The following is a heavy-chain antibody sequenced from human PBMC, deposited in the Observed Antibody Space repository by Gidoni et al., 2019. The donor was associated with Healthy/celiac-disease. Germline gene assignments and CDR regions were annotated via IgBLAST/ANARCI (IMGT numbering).Heavy chain of an antibody. J-gene: IGHJ4*02. V-gene: IGHV3-15*01. Sequence: EVQLVESGGGLVKPGASLTLSCAASGFTFSNAWMRWVRQAPGQGREWVGRIKSTTACGTTDYAATVKGRFTISRDVSKNTLYLQMNSLKTEDTAVYYCTTDDMRNYDIWTGARDYWGQGTLVTVSS. CDR3: TTDDMRNYDIWTGARDY. D-gene: IGHD3-9*01. CDR1: GFTFSNAW. CDR2: IKSTTACGTT.